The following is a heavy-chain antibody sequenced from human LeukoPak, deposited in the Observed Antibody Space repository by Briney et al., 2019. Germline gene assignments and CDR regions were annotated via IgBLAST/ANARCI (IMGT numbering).Heavy chain of an antibody. D-gene: IGHD1-26*01. CDR2: IYPGDSDT. CDR1: GYSFTSYW. Sequence: GESLKISSKGSGYSFTSYWIGWVRQMPGKGLEWMGIIYPGDSDTRYSPSFQGRVTISADKSISTAYLQWSSLKASDTAMYYCARGRFGIVGATTAFDYWGQGTLVTVSS. V-gene: IGHV5-51*01. J-gene: IGHJ4*02. CDR3: ARGRFGIVGATTAFDY.